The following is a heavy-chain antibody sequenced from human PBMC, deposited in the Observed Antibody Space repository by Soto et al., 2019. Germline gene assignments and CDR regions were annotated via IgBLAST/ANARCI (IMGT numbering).Heavy chain of an antibody. V-gene: IGHV3-30-3*01. CDR3: ARARTYYDFWSGGQTDAFDI. D-gene: IGHD3-3*01. CDR2: ISYDGSNK. J-gene: IGHJ3*02. Sequence: QVQLVESGGGVAQPGRSLRLSCAASGFTFSSYAMHWVRQAPGKGLEWVAVISYDGSNKYYADSVKGRFTISRDNSKNTLYLQMNSLRAEDTAVYYCARARTYYDFWSGGQTDAFDIWGQGTMVTVSS. CDR1: GFTFSSYA.